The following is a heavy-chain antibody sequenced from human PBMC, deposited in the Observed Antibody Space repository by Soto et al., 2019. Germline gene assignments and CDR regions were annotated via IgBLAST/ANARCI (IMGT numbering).Heavy chain of an antibody. J-gene: IGHJ4*02. D-gene: IGHD3-22*01. CDR3: ARGQRSLPSSDSSGYLVY. V-gene: IGHV4-34*01. CDR1: GGSFSGYY. CDR2: INHSGST. Sequence: SETLSLTCAVYGGSFSGYYWSWIRQPPGKGLEWIGEINHSGSTNYNPSLKSRVTISVDTSKNQFSLKLSSVTAADTAVYYCARGQRSLPSSDSSGYLVYWGRGTLVTVSS.